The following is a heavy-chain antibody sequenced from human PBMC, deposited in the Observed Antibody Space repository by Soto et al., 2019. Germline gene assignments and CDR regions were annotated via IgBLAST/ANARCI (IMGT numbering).Heavy chain of an antibody. J-gene: IGHJ4*02. Sequence: GSLRLSCAASGFTFSDYAMSWVRQAPGKGLEWLSAITGSANNAYYGDSVKGRFAVSRDNSKNIVYLQVNSLRAEDTAVYYCAKVISMITVDPFDYWGQGTLVTVSS. CDR2: ITGSANNA. D-gene: IGHD3-22*01. V-gene: IGHV3-23*01. CDR3: AKVISMITVDPFDY. CDR1: GFTFSDYA.